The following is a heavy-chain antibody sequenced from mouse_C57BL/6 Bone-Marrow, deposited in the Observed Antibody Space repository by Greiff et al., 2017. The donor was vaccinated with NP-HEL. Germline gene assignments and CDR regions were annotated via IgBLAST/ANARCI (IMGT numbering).Heavy chain of an antibody. Sequence: EVQRVESGGGLVKPGGSLKLSCAASGFTFSSYAMSWVRQTPEKRLEWVATISDGGSYTYYPDNVKGRFTISRDNAKNNLYLQMSHLKSEDTAMYYCAREGRQLRLRFAYWGQGTLVTVSA. J-gene: IGHJ3*01. CDR3: AREGRQLRLRFAY. CDR1: GFTFSSYA. D-gene: IGHD3-2*02. CDR2: ISDGGSYT. V-gene: IGHV5-4*01.